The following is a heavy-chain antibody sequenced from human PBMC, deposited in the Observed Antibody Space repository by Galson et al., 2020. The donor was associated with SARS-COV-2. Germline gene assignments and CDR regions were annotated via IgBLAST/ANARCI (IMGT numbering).Heavy chain of an antibody. Sequence: GGSLRLSCAASGFTFSSYGMHWVRQAPGKGLEWVAVIWYDGSNKYYADSVKGRFTISRDNSKNTLYLQMNSLGAEDTAVYYCARDLGSCWAPSVYWGQGTLVTVSS. J-gene: IGHJ4*02. CDR3: ARDLGSCWAPSVY. CDR1: GFTFSSYG. CDR2: IWYDGSNK. D-gene: IGHD6-13*01. V-gene: IGHV3-33*01.